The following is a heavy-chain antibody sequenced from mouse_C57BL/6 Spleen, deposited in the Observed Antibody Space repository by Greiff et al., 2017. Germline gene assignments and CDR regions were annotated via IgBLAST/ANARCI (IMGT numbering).Heavy chain of an antibody. CDR2: IDPSDSYT. J-gene: IGHJ2*01. V-gene: IGHV1-69*01. Sequence: VQLQQSGAELVMPGASVKLSCKASGYTFTSYWMHWVKQRPGQGLEWIGEIDPSDSYTNYNQKFKGKSTLTVDKSSSTAYMQLSSLTSADSAVYCGARSCGSSYGYWGQGTTRTVSS. CDR3: ARSCGSSYGY. D-gene: IGHD1-1*01. CDR1: GYTFTSYW.